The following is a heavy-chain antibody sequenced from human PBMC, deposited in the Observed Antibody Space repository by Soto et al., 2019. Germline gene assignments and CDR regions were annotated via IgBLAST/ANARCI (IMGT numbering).Heavy chain of an antibody. V-gene: IGHV3-30-3*01. Sequence: QVQLVESGGGVVQPGGSLRLSCAASGFSISRSAMHWVRQAPGKGLEWVAVIAYDGSNKWYGDSAKGRFTTSRDNSKNTRYLQISSLSGEDTAVYYCARDLQAGDDYFNWFAPWGQGTLVTVSS. CDR3: ARDLQAGDDYFNWFAP. D-gene: IGHD3-16*01. CDR1: GFSISRSA. J-gene: IGHJ5*02. CDR2: IAYDGSNK.